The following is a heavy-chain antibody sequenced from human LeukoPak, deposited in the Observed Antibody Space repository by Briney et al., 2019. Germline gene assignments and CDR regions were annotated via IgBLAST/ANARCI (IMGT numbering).Heavy chain of an antibody. CDR2: IYYSGST. D-gene: IGHD3-10*01. Sequence: SSETLSLTCTVSGGSISSYYWSWIRQPPGKGLEWIGYIYYSGSTNYNPSLKSRVTISVDTSKNQFSLKLSSVTAADTAVYYCARGHHIRGVISYWGQGTLVTVSS. CDR1: GGSISSYY. V-gene: IGHV4-59*01. CDR3: ARGHHIRGVISY. J-gene: IGHJ4*02.